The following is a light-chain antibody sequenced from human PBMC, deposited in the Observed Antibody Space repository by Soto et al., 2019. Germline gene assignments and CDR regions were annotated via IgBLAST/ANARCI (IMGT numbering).Light chain of an antibody. V-gene: IGKV3-11*01. J-gene: IGKJ5*01. CDR3: QQRDSWPIT. CDR2: GAS. Sequence: DIVLTQSPSSLSLSTGERAPLSCRASQSVDSYLVWYQQKPGQAPRLLIFGASNRATGIPARFSGSGSGTDFTLTINSLEPDDFAVYYCQQRDSWPITFGQGTRLEIK. CDR1: QSVDSY.